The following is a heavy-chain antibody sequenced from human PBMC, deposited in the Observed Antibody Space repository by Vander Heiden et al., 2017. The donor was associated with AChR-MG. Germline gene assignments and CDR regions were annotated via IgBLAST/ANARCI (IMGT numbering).Heavy chain of an antibody. V-gene: IGHV1-69*01. J-gene: IGHJ6*02. D-gene: IGHD5-12*01. CDR3: ARDRGGYDNYYYYGMDV. CDR1: GGTFSSYA. CDR2: IIPIFGTA. Sequence: QVQLVQSGAEVKKPGSSVKVSCKACGGTFSSYAISWVRQAPGQGLEWMGGIIPIFGTANYAQKFQGRVTITADESTSTAYMELSSLRSEDTAVYYCARDRGGYDNYYYYGMDVWGQGTTVTVSS.